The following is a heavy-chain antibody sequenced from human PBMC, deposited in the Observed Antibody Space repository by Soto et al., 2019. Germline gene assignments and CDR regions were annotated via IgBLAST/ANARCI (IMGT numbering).Heavy chain of an antibody. D-gene: IGHD5-12*01. J-gene: IGHJ4*02. CDR2: INHSGST. V-gene: IGHV4-34*01. CDR3: ARGPIFDSGYPSEARSIDY. Sequence: QVQLQQWGAGLLKPSETLSLTCAVYGGSFSGYYWSWIRQPPGKGLEWIGEINHSGSTNYNPSLKSRVTISVDTSKNQFSLKLSSVTAADTPVYYCARGPIFDSGYPSEARSIDYWGQGTLVTVSS. CDR1: GGSFSGYY.